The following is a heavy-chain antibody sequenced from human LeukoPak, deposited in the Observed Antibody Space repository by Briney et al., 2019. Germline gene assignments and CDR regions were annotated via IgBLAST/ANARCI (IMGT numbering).Heavy chain of an antibody. D-gene: IGHD3-22*01. V-gene: IGHV4-30-4*01. CDR1: GGSISSGDYY. CDR3: ARVPYYYDNTDY. Sequence: KASETLSLTCTVSGGSISSGDYYWSWIRQPPGKGLEWIGYIYYSGSTYYNPSLKSRVTISVDTSKNQFSLKLSSVTAADTAVYYCARVPYYYDNTDYWGQGTLVTVSS. J-gene: IGHJ4*02. CDR2: IYYSGST.